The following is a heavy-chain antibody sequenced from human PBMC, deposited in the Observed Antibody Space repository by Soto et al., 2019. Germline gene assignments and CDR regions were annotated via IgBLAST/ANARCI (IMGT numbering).Heavy chain of an antibody. Sequence: WASVKVSCKASGGTFSSYAISWVRQAPGQGLEWMGGIIPIFGTANYAQKFQGRVTITADESTSTAYMELSSLGSEDTAVYYCARIGGTYYYDSSGPASWGQGTLVTVSS. D-gene: IGHD3-22*01. CDR2: IIPIFGTA. CDR3: ARIGGTYYYDSSGPAS. CDR1: GGTFSSYA. V-gene: IGHV1-69*13. J-gene: IGHJ5*02.